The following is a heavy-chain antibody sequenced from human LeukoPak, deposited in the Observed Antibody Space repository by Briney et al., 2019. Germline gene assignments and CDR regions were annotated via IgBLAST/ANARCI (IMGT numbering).Heavy chain of an antibody. V-gene: IGHV1-18*01. CDR1: GYTFTSYG. D-gene: IGHD5-18*01. CDR3: ARERFTSLYSYGPNWFDP. J-gene: IGHJ5*02. CDR2: ISAYNGNT. Sequence: ASVKVSCKASGYTFTSYGISWVRQAPGQGLEWMGWISAYNGNTNYAQKFQGRVTMTRDTSTSTAYVDLRSLRSDDTAVYYCARERFTSLYSYGPNWFDPWGQGTLVTVSS.